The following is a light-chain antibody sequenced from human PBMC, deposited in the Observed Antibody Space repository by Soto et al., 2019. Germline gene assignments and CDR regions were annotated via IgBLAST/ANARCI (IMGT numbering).Light chain of an antibody. CDR1: QSVSNNY. Sequence: EIVLTHFPGTLSLSPGERATLSCRASQSVSNNYLAWYQQKPGQAPRLVIFGASNRATGIPDRFSASGSGTEFTLTISRLEPEDVAVYYCQQYATSPRTFGHGTKVDIK. V-gene: IGKV3-20*01. CDR2: GAS. CDR3: QQYATSPRT. J-gene: IGKJ1*01.